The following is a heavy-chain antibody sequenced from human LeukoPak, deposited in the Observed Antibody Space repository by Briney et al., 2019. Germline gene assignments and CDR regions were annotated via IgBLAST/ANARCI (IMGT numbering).Heavy chain of an antibody. CDR2: IYSGGST. J-gene: IGHJ6*03. V-gene: IGHV3-66*01. CDR3: AKDASSRGYYYYYMDV. D-gene: IGHD6-6*01. CDR1: GFTVSSNY. Sequence: GGSLRLSCAASGFTVSSNYMSWVRQAPGKGLEWASVIYSGGSTYYADSVKGRFTISRDNSKNTLYLQMNSLRAEDTAVYYCAKDASSRGYYYYYMDVWGKGTTVTVSS.